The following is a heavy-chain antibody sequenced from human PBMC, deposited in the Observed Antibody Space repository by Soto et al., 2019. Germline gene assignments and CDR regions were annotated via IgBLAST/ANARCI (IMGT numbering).Heavy chain of an antibody. CDR1: GGFVSSGSYY. V-gene: IGHV4-34*01. D-gene: IGHD1-1*01. CDR2: MSHSGGT. Sequence: QVQLQQWGAGLLKPSETLSLTCAVYGGFVSSGSYYWSWIRQPPGKGLEWIGEMSHSGGTHFNLALRGRVTISVVTSKNQFSLKMSSVTAADTALYYCARVERGTATTVVDAFDILGPGTMVTVSS. CDR3: ARVERGTATTVVDAFDI. J-gene: IGHJ3*02.